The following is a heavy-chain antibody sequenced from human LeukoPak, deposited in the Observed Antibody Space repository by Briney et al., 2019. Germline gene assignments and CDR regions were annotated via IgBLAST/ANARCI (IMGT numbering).Heavy chain of an antibody. D-gene: IGHD6-6*01. CDR1: GGSFSGYY. V-gene: IGHV4-34*01. CDR3: AREISPADSSSAFDY. Sequence: SETLSLTCAVYGGSFSGYYWSWIRQPPGKGLGWIGEINHSGSTNYNPPLKSRVTISVDTSKNQFSLKLNSVTAADTAIYYCAREISPADSSSAFDYWGQGTLVTVSS. J-gene: IGHJ4*02. CDR2: INHSGST.